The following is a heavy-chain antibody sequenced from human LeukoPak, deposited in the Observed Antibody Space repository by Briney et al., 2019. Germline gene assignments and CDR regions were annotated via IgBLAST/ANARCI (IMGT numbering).Heavy chain of an antibody. Sequence: ASVKVSCKASGYSLITYSISWVRQAPGQGLEWMGWIKADNGNTDYAQKFQDRVTMTTDTSTTTAYMEVRRLRSEDTAVYYCARVAPTTEGMDVWGQGTTVTVSS. CDR1: GYSLITYS. CDR2: IKADNGNT. CDR3: ARVAPTTEGMDV. V-gene: IGHV1-18*01. J-gene: IGHJ6*02. D-gene: IGHD1-1*01.